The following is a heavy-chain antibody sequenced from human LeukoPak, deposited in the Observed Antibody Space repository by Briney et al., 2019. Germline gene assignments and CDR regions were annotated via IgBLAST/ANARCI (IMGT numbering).Heavy chain of an antibody. CDR1: GYSISSGYY. J-gene: IGHJ4*02. CDR2: IYHSGST. Sequence: PSETLSLTCAVSGYSISSGYYWGWIRQPPGKGLEWIGSIYHSGSTYYNPSLKSRVTISVDTSKNQSSLKLSSVTAADTAVYYCARIGPMVRGVPRYYFDYWGQGTLVTVSS. V-gene: IGHV4-38-2*01. CDR3: ARIGPMVRGVPRYYFDY. D-gene: IGHD3-10*01.